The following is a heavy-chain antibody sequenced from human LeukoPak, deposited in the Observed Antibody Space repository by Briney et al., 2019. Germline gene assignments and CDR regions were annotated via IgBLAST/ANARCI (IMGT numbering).Heavy chain of an antibody. D-gene: IGHD3-22*01. Sequence: ASVKVSCKASGGTFSSYAISWVRQAPGQGLEWMGWISAYNGNTNYAQKLQGRVTMTTDTSTSTAYMELRSLRSDDTAVYYCAREVSNYYDSSGYRGDYWGQGTLVTVSS. J-gene: IGHJ4*02. CDR3: AREVSNYYDSSGYRGDY. V-gene: IGHV1-18*01. CDR2: ISAYNGNT. CDR1: GGTFSSYA.